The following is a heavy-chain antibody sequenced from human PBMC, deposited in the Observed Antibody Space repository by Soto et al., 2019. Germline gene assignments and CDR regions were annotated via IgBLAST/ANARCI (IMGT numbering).Heavy chain of an antibody. J-gene: IGHJ4*02. CDR2: TSNSGST. V-gene: IGHV4-31*03. CDR3: ARGGGSTKVDY. D-gene: IGHD2-2*01. Sequence: QVQLQESGPGLVKPSQTLSLTCTASGGSITSSGYYWSWIRQHPGEGLEWIGFTSNSGSTSYNPSLKSRVTISVDTSSNQFSLNLKSVTAADTAVYYCARGGGSTKVDYWGQGTLVTVSP. CDR1: GGSITSSGYY.